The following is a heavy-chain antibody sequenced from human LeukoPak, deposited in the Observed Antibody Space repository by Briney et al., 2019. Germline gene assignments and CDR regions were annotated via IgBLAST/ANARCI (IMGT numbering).Heavy chain of an antibody. V-gene: IGHV4-61*01. CDR3: AAPHYYDSSGYLVFQH. CDR2: VYYSGSP. Sequence: SETLSLTCTVSGGSVSSGSYYWSWIRQPPGKGLEWIGYVYYSGSPNYNPSLKSRVTISVDTSKNQFSLKLSSVTAADTAVYYCAAPHYYDSSGYLVFQHWGQGTLVTVSS. D-gene: IGHD3-22*01. J-gene: IGHJ1*01. CDR1: GGSVSSGSYY.